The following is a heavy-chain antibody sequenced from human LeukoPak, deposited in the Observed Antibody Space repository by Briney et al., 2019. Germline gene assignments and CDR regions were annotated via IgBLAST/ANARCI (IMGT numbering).Heavy chain of an antibody. J-gene: IGHJ5*02. D-gene: IGHD2-2*01. V-gene: IGHV4-59*01. CDR2: IYYNGST. Sequence: SETLSLTCTVSGCSISSYYWSWIRQPPGKGLEWIGYIYYNGSTNYSPSLKSRVTISVDTSKNQFSLKLSSVTAADTAVYYCARKNVGVVPAAIRWFDPWGQGTLVTVSS. CDR1: GCSISSYY. CDR3: ARKNVGVVPAAIRWFDP.